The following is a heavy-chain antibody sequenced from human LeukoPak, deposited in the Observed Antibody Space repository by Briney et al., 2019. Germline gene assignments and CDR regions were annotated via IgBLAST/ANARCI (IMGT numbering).Heavy chain of an antibody. CDR1: GYSISSGYY. V-gene: IGHV4-38-2*02. D-gene: IGHD3-10*01. J-gene: IGHJ4*02. CDR3: ARLRQWFPYFDY. CDR2: IYHSGST. Sequence: SETLSLTCTVSGYSISSGYYWGWIRQPPGKGLEWIGSIYHSGSTYYNPSLKSRVTISGDTSKNHFSLKLSSVTAADTAVYYCARLRQWFPYFDYWGQGTLVTVSS.